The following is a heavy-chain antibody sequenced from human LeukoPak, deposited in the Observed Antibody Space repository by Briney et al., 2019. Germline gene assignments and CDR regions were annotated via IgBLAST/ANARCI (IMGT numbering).Heavy chain of an antibody. CDR2: IYSGGST. Sequence: SETLSLTCAVYGGSFSGYYWAWIRQPPGKGLEWIGSIYSGGSTYYHPSLKSRVTISVDTSQKQFSLTLPSVTAADTAVYYCARRNYGGTLDYWGQGTLVTVSS. J-gene: IGHJ4*02. V-gene: IGHV4-39*01. D-gene: IGHD4-17*01. CDR3: ARRNYGGTLDY. CDR1: GGSFSGYY.